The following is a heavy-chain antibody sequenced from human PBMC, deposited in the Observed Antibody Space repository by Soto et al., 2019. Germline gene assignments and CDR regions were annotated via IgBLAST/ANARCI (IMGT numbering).Heavy chain of an antibody. V-gene: IGHV3-30*19. D-gene: IGHD3-3*01. CDR1: GFTFSDYG. CDR2: ILYDGSSK. Sequence: GGSLRLSCAASGFTFSDYGMHWVRQAPGKGLEWVALILYDGSSKQYADSVRGRFTISRDNSENTVYLQMNSLRAEDTAIYYCSRGYTSGYPSNWFDPWGQGTLVTVSS. J-gene: IGHJ5*02. CDR3: SRGYTSGYPSNWFDP.